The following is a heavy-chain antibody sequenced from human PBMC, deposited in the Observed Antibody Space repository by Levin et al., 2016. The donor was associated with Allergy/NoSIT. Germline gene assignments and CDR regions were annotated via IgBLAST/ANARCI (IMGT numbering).Heavy chain of an antibody. CDR1: GFTFSSYG. J-gene: IGHJ4*02. CDR2: ISYDGSNK. Sequence: GESLKISCAASGFTFSSYGMHWVRQAPGKGLEWVAVISYDGSNKYYADSVKGRFTISRDNSKNTLYLQMNSLRAEDTAVYYCAKEVHDSSGYDYWGQGTLVTVSS. V-gene: IGHV3-30*18. CDR3: AKEVHDSSGYDY. D-gene: IGHD3-22*01.